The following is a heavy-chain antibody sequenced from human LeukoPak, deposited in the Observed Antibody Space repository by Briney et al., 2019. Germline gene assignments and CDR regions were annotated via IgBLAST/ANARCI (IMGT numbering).Heavy chain of an antibody. D-gene: IGHD3-9*01. V-gene: IGHV1-69*04. CDR3: AGDRKRVLRYFDWLSD. Sequence: SVKVSCKASGGTFSSYAISWVRQAPGQGLGWMGRIIPILGIANYAQKFQGRVTITADKSTSTAYMELSSLRSEDTAVYYCAGDRKRVLRYFDWLSDWGQGTLVTVSS. CDR1: GGTFSSYA. J-gene: IGHJ4*02. CDR2: IIPILGIA.